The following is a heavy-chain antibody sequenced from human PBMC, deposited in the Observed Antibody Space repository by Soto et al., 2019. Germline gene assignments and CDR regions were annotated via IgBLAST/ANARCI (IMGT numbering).Heavy chain of an antibody. D-gene: IGHD1-20*01. CDR2: ISGSGGST. J-gene: IGHJ6*02. CDR1: GFTFSSYA. V-gene: IGHV3-23*01. Sequence: GESLKISCAASGFTFSSYAMSWVRQAPGKGLEWVSAISGSGGSTYYADSVKGRFTISRDNSKNTLYLQMNSLRAEDTAVYYCAKVVSARPNNFIYYGMDVWGQGTTVTVSS. CDR3: AKVVSARPNNFIYYGMDV.